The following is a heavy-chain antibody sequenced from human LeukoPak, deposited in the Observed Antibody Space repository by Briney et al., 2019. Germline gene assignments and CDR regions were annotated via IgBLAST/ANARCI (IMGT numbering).Heavy chain of an antibody. CDR2: ISSSSSYI. J-gene: IGHJ3*02. CDR1: GFTFSSYS. V-gene: IGHV3-21*01. CDR3: ARGDYGGNPASAFDI. Sequence: GGSLRLSCAASGFTFSSYSMNWVRQAPGKGLEWVSSISSSSSYIYYADSVKGRFTISRDNAKNSLYLQMDSLRAEDTAVYYCARGDYGGNPASAFDIWGQGTMVTVSS. D-gene: IGHD4-17*01.